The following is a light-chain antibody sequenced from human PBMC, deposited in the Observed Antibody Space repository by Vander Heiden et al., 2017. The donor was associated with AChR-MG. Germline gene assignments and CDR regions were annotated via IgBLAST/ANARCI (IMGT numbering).Light chain of an antibody. J-gene: IGKJ1*01. CDR3: QQYNNWHPWT. Sequence: EIVLTQSPATLSVSPGERATLSCRASQSVSSNLAWYQQKPGQAPRLLIYGASTRATGIPARFSGSGSGTEFTLTISSLQSEDFAVYCCQQYNNWHPWTFGQGTKVEIK. V-gene: IGKV3-15*01. CDR1: QSVSSN. CDR2: GAS.